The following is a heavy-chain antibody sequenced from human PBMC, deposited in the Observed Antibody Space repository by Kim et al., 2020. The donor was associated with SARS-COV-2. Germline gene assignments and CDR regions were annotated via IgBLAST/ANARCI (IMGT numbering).Heavy chain of an antibody. D-gene: IGHD4-17*01. V-gene: IGHV4-39*01. CDR3: ARHAYLAAAVPAMTTYTLGAFDI. J-gene: IGHJ3*02. CDR1: GGSISSSSYY. Sequence: SETLSLTCTVSGGSISSSSYYWGWIRQPPGKGLEWIGSIYYSGSTYYNPSLKSRVTISVDTSKNQFSLKLSSVTAADTAVYYCARHAYLAAAVPAMTTYTLGAFDIWGQGTMVTVSS. CDR2: IYYSGST.